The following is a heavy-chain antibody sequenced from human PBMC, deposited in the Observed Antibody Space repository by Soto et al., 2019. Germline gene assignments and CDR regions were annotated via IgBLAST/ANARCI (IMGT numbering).Heavy chain of an antibody. CDR2: IYHSGST. Sequence: SETLSLTCTVSGYSISSGYYWGWIRQPPGKGLEWIGSIYHSGSTYYNPSLKSRVTISVDTSKNQFSLKLSSVTAADTAVYYCARDLQAAAGDNWFDPWGQGTLVTVSS. D-gene: IGHD6-13*01. CDR3: ARDLQAAAGDNWFDP. CDR1: GYSISSGYY. V-gene: IGHV4-38-2*02. J-gene: IGHJ5*02.